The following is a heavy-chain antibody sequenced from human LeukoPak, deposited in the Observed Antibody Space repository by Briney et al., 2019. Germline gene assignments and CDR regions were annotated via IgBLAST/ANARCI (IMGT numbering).Heavy chain of an antibody. Sequence: GGSLRLSCAASGFTFGSCWMNWVRQAPGKGLEWVAVISYDGSSSYYADSVEGRFTISRDNSKNTLYLQMNGLRVDDTAVYYCVRGSYLGYCSGGSCYWNDWGQGTLVTVSS. V-gene: IGHV3-30-3*01. D-gene: IGHD2-15*01. CDR3: VRGSYLGYCSGGSCYWND. CDR2: ISYDGSSS. J-gene: IGHJ4*02. CDR1: GFTFGSCW.